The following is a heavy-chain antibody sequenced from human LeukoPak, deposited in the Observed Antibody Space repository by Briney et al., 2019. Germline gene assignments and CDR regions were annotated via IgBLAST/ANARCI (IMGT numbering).Heavy chain of an antibody. CDR1: GFTFSSYA. V-gene: IGHV3-23*01. CDR2: ISGSGGST. Sequence: GGSLRLSCAASGFTFSSYAMSWVRQAPGKGLEWVSAISGSGGSTYYADSVRGRFTISRDNSKNTLYLQMNSLRAEDTAVYYCAKEFRGVAARSFPYLIDYWGQGTLVTVSS. D-gene: IGHD6-6*01. J-gene: IGHJ4*02. CDR3: AKEFRGVAARSFPYLIDY.